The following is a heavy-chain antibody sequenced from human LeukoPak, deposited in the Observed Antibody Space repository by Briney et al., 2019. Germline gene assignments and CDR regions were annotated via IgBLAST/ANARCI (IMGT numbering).Heavy chain of an antibody. V-gene: IGHV3-74*01. CDR2: ISSDGSIT. CDR3: ARVGSAYNSGWQVY. D-gene: IGHD6-19*01. Sequence: PGGSLRLSCAASGFTFSSYSMNWVRQAPGKGLEWVSRISSDGSITGYADSVKGRFTISRDNSKNTLYLQMNSLRAEDTAVYYCARVGSAYNSGWQVYWGQGTLVTVSS. CDR1: GFTFSSYS. J-gene: IGHJ4*02.